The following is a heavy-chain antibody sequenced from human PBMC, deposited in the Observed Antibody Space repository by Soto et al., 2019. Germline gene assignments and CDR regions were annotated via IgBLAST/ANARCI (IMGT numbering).Heavy chain of an antibody. CDR3: AKDHYYYDSSGNDAFDI. CDR2: ISYDGSNK. J-gene: IGHJ3*02. Sequence: QVPLVESGGGVVQPGRSLRLSCAASGFTFSSYGMHWVRQAPGKGLEWVAVISYDGSNKYYADSVKGRFTISRDNSKNTLHLQMNSLRAEDTAVYYCAKDHYYYDSSGNDAFDIWGQGTMVTVSS. D-gene: IGHD3-22*01. CDR1: GFTFSSYG. V-gene: IGHV3-30*18.